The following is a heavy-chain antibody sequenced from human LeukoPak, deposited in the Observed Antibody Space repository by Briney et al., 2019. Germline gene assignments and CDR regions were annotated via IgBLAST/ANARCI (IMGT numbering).Heavy chain of an antibody. CDR3: ARVRAGYYFDC. CDR1: GFTLSAYW. Sequence: GGSLRLSCAASGFTLSAYWMHWVRQTPGKGLVWVSRINSDGSSTAYADSVKGRFTISRDNAKNTLYLQMNSLRAEDTAVYYCARVRAGYYFDCWGQGTLVTVSS. D-gene: IGHD3-10*01. CDR2: INSDGSST. V-gene: IGHV3-74*03. J-gene: IGHJ4*02.